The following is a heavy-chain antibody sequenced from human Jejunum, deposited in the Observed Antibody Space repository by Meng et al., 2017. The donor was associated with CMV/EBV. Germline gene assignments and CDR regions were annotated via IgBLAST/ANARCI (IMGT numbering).Heavy chain of an antibody. CDR2: IRHDGGER. CDR3: AKGGSGSYPTYGMDV. V-gene: IGHV3-7*01. Sequence: FTFSNYWMTWVRQAPGKGLEWVANIRHDGGERYFVDSVKGRFAISRDNTKNSLFLHMDRLRAEDTAVYYCAKGGSGSYPTYGMDVWGQGTTVTVSS. J-gene: IGHJ6*02. D-gene: IGHD1-26*01. CDR1: FTFSNYW.